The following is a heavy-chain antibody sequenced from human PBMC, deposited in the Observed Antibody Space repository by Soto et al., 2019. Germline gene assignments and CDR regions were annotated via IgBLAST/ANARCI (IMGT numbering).Heavy chain of an antibody. D-gene: IGHD1-1*01. CDR2: LIPIFGTA. J-gene: IGHJ5*02. V-gene: IGHV1-69*12. CDR1: GGTFSSYA. Sequence: QVQLVQSGAEVKKPGSSVKVSCKASGGTFSSYAISWVRQAPGQGLEWMGGLIPIFGTANYAQKFQGRVTITADASTSTAYMEVSSLSSEDTAVYYGARGGEMALEGWCAPWGQGTLVTVSS. CDR3: ARGGEMALEGWCAP.